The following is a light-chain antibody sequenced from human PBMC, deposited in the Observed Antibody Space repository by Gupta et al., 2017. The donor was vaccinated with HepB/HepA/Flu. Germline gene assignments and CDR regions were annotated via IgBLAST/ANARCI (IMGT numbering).Light chain of an antibody. CDR2: DAF. V-gene: IGKV1-6*01. CDR3: LQDYSYPYT. CDR1: QGISSS. Sequence: AIQMTQSPSSLSASVGDSVTITCRASQGISSSLGWYQQIPGKAPKLLVYDAFSLRSGVPSRLSGSGSGTDFTLTISSLQPEDFATYYCLQDYSYPYTFGQGTKLEIK. J-gene: IGKJ2*01.